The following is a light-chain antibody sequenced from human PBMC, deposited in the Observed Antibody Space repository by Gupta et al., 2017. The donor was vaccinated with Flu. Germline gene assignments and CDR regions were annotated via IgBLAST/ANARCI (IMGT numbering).Light chain of an antibody. V-gene: IGKV1-39*01. CDR2: GAS. CDR1: LPIRTY. Sequence: DIQMTQSPSSLSASVGDRVTISCRASLPIRTYLTWYQQKPGKAPELLIYGASSLPGGVPSRFSGVGSGTDFTLTITSLQPEEFATYYCQQTDSPPITFGGGTKVEIK. J-gene: IGKJ4*01. CDR3: QQTDSPPIT.